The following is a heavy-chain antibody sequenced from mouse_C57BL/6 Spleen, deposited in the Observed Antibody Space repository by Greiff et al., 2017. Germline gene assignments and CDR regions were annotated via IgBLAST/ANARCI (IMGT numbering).Heavy chain of an antibody. V-gene: IGHV5-6*01. D-gene: IGHD1-2*01. CDR2: ISSGGSYT. CDR3: ARVPFTTADYYAMDY. J-gene: IGHJ4*01. CDR1: GFTFSSYG. Sequence: EVKLMESGGDLVKPGGSLKLSCAASGFTFSSYGMSWVRQTPDKRLDWVATISSGGSYTYYPDSVKGRFTISRDNAKNTLYLQMSSLKSEDTAMYYCARVPFTTADYYAMDYWGQGTSVTVSS.